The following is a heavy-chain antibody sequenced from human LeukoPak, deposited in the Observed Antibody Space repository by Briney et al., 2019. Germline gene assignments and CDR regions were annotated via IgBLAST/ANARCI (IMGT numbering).Heavy chain of an antibody. D-gene: IGHD1-26*01. Sequence: SETLTLTCTVSGGSISNSYWSWIRQPAGKELEWIGRIYTSGSTYYNPSLKSRVTMSVDTSKNQFSLNLTSVTAADTAVYYCARASGSWAGHYFDYWGQGTLVTVSS. CDR1: GGSISNSY. J-gene: IGHJ4*02. V-gene: IGHV4-4*07. CDR3: ARASGSWAGHYFDY. CDR2: IYTSGST.